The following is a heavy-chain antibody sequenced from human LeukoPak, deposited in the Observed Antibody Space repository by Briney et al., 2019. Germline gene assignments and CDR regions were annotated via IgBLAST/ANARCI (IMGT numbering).Heavy chain of an antibody. V-gene: IGHV3-30*18. J-gene: IGHJ4*02. CDR1: GFTFSNAW. CDR3: AEVGGSYYSEYFDY. D-gene: IGHD1-26*01. CDR2: ISYNGSNK. Sequence: PGGSLRLSCAASGFTFSNAWMSWVRQAPGKGLEWVAVISYNGSNKYYADSVKGRFTISRDNSKNTLYLQMNSLRAEDTAVYYCAEVGGSYYSEYFDYWGQGTLVTVSS.